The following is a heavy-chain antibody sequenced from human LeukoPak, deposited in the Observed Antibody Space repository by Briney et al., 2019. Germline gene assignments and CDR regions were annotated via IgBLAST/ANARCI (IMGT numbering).Heavy chain of an antibody. J-gene: IGHJ5*02. CDR3: ARPYYYDSRIDP. V-gene: IGHV4-30-4*01. D-gene: IGHD3-22*01. Sequence: PSQTLSLTGTVSGGSISSGDYYWSWIRQPPGKGLEWIAYMYYSGSTYYNPSLKSRVTTSADTSKNQLFLKLSSVTAADTAVYYCARPYYYDSRIDPWGQGILVTVSS. CDR2: MYYSGST. CDR1: GGSISSGDYY.